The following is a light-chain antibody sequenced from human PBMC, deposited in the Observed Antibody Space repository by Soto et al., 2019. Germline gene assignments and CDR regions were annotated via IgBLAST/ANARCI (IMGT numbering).Light chain of an antibody. J-gene: IGKJ5*01. V-gene: IGKV3-20*01. CDR3: QQYGSSPPIT. CDR2: GAS. CDR1: QSVSSN. Sequence: IVMMRCPATLCVSPWERDKLSCRASQSVSSNLAWYQQKPGQAPRLLIYGASTRATGIPDRFSGSGSGTDFTLTISRLEPEDFAVYYCQQYGSSPPITFAQGTRLEI.